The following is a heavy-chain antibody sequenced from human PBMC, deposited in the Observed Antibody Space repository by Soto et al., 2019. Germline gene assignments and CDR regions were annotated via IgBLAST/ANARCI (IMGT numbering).Heavy chain of an antibody. J-gene: IGHJ4*02. CDR3: AKGRHSWNRIGYFDC. CDR2: ISYDGRNK. V-gene: IGHV3-30*18. CDR1: GFTFSDYG. Sequence: QVQLVESGGGVVQPGRSLRLSCGVSGFTFSDYGMHWVRQAPGKGLEWVAIISYDGRNKFYGDSVKGRFTSSRDNSKNTLNLHMKSLRPEDTAVYYCAKGRHSWNRIGYFDCWGQGTLVTISS. D-gene: IGHD1-1*01.